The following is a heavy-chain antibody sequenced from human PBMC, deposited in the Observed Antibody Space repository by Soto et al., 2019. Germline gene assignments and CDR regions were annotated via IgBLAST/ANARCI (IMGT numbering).Heavy chain of an antibody. V-gene: IGHV3-21*01. Sequence: EVQLVESGGGLVKPGGSLRLSCAASGFTFSSYSMNWVRQAPGKGLEWVSSISSSSSYIYYADSVKGRFTISRDNAKNSLYLQMNSLRAEDTAVYYCAGTYYYGSGRFTGFDPWGQGTLVTVSS. CDR3: AGTYYYGSGRFTGFDP. D-gene: IGHD3-10*01. J-gene: IGHJ5*02. CDR1: GFTFSSYS. CDR2: ISSSSSYI.